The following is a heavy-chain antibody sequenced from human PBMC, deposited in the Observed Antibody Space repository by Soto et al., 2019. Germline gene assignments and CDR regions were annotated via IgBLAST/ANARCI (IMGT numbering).Heavy chain of an antibody. V-gene: IGHV1-69*01. CDR3: AAGDSSDTGDH. CDR2: TTAILGTR. Sequence: QVQLVQSGAEVKKPVSSVKVSCKASGDTLSHYGVSWVRQVPGKGLEWMGGTTAILGTRDYGQKFQGRMTITSDEYTTTSYLELKSMTSDATAVYYCAAGDSSDTGDHWGQGTLVTVSS. J-gene: IGHJ4*02. CDR1: GDTLSHYG. D-gene: IGHD5-18*01.